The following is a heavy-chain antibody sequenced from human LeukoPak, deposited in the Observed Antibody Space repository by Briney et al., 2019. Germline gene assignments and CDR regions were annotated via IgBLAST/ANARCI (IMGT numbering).Heavy chain of an antibody. CDR3: ASGFGEYDY. Sequence: SGGSLRLSCAASGYTFSSYAMSWVREAPGKALEWVLAISGSAGSTYYADSVKGRFTISRDNSKNTLYLQMNSLRAEDTAVYYCASGFGEYDYWGQGTLVTVSS. CDR1: GYTFSSYA. D-gene: IGHD3-10*01. J-gene: IGHJ4*02. CDR2: ISGSAGST. V-gene: IGHV3-23*01.